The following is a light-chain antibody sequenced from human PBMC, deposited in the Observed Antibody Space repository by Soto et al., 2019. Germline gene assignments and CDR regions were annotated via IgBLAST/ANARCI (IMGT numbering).Light chain of an antibody. CDR3: QQYHNLWS. V-gene: IGKV3-15*01. J-gene: IGKJ1*01. CDR1: QNIYSN. CDR2: RAS. Sequence: IALTQSPATVSVSPGDRVTLSCRASQNIYSNLGWYQQRPGQAPRLIIYRASARATGIPARFSGSGSGTEFTLTISSLQSEDFAVYYCQQYHNLWSFGRGTKVDI.